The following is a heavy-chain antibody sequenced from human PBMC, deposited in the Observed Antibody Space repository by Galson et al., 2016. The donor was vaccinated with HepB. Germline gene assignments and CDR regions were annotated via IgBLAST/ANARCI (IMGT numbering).Heavy chain of an antibody. CDR3: AKDSPPFNYYYDTSTYSDNYFDP. CDR1: GFTFSSYG. D-gene: IGHD3-22*01. CDR2: ISYDGSNK. Sequence: SLRLSCAASGFTFSSYGMHWVRQAPGKGLEWVAVISYDGSNKYSVDSVKGRFTISRDNSKNTLYLQMNSLRAEDTAVYYCAKDSPPFNYYYDTSTYSDNYFDPWGQGTLVTVSS. J-gene: IGHJ5*02. V-gene: IGHV3-30*18.